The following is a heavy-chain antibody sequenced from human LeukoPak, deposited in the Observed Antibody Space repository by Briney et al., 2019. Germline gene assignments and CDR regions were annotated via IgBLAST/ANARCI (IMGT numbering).Heavy chain of an antibody. CDR3: AKASGRYPSDAFDI. J-gene: IGHJ3*02. CDR2: ISWRSGNI. Sequence: PGGSLRLSCAASGFSFDDYAMHWVRQAPGKGLEWVPGISWRSGNIGYADSVKGRFTISRDNAKNSLSLQMNSLRAEDTALYYCAKASGRYPSDAFDIWGQGTMVTVSS. CDR1: GFSFDDYA. V-gene: IGHV3-9*01. D-gene: IGHD1-26*01.